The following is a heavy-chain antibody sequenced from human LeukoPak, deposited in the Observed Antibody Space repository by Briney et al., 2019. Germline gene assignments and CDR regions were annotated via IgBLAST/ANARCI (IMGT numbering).Heavy chain of an antibody. CDR2: IYHSGST. V-gene: IGHV4-38-2*02. J-gene: IGHJ5*02. D-gene: IGHD6-13*01. CDR3: ARDPIAAAEINWFDP. CDR1: GYSISSGYH. Sequence: PSETLSLTCTVSGYSISSGYHWGWIRQPPGKGLEWIGSIYHSGSTYYNPSLKSRVTISVDTSKNQFSLKLSSVTAADTAVYYCARDPIAAAEINWFDPWGQGTLVTVSS.